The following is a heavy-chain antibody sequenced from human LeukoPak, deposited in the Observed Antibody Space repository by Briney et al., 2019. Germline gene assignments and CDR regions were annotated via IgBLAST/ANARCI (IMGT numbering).Heavy chain of an antibody. J-gene: IGHJ3*02. D-gene: IGHD1-26*01. CDR1: GYSFTSYW. CDR3: ARGGVGEAQNSGIVVAATFESFDI. CDR2: IYPGGSDT. Sequence: GESLKFSWQCLGYSFTSYWTACARQMPGKGLEWMGIIYPGGSDTRYSPSFQGQVTISADKSISTAYLQWSCLKASDNSMYYCARGGVGEAQNSGIVVAATFESFDIWGQGTMVTVSS. V-gene: IGHV5-51*01.